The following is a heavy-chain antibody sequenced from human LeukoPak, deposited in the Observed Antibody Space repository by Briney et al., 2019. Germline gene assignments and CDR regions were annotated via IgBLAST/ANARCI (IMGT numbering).Heavy chain of an antibody. CDR2: ISSTSSYI. CDR3: ATDPSGNDYH. J-gene: IGHJ4*02. V-gene: IGHV3-21*01. Sequence: GGSLRLSCAASGFTFSTYSMNWVRQAPGKGLEWVSSISSTSSYIYYADSVKGRFTISRDNAKNSVYLHMNSLRAEGTAVYYCATDPSGNDYHWGQGTLVTVSS. CDR1: GFTFSTYS. D-gene: IGHD5-12*01.